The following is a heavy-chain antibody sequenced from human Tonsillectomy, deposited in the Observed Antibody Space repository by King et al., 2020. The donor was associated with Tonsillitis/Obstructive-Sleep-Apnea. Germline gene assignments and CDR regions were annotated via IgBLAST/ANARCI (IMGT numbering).Heavy chain of an antibody. D-gene: IGHD3-22*01. CDR3: ARGGVTLIEVLQPLYYFDY. CDR1: GFTFNSYP. CDR2: ISYDGSNK. V-gene: IGHV3-30*04. J-gene: IGHJ4*02. Sequence: VQLVESGGGVVQPGRSLRLSCAASGFTFNSYPIHWVRQAPGKGLEWVAVISYDGSNKYYADSVKGRFTISRDNSKNTLYLQVNSLRTEDTAVYYCARGGVTLIEVLQPLYYFDYWGQGTLVTVSS.